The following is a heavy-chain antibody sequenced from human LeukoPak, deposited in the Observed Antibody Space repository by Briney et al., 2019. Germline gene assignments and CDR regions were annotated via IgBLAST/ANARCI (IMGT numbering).Heavy chain of an antibody. Sequence: WXXQPPGXGLEWIGEINHSGSTNYNPSLKSRVTISVDTSKNQFSLKLSSVTAADTAVYYCARRLNYYGSGSYSHLFDYWGQGTLVTVSS. J-gene: IGHJ4*02. CDR2: INHSGST. CDR3: ARRLNYYGSGSYSHLFDY. D-gene: IGHD3-10*01. V-gene: IGHV4-34*01.